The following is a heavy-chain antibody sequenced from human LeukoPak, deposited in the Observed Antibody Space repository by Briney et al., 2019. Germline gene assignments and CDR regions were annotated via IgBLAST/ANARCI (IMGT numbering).Heavy chain of an antibody. CDR3: ARNSITMVRGVLGDFDY. CDR1: GYTFTSYG. Sequence: ASVKVSCKASGYTFTSYGISWVRQAPGQGLEWMGWISAYNGNTNYAQKLQGRVTMTTDTSASTAYMELRSLRSDDTAVYYCARNSITMVRGVLGDFDYWGQGTLVTVSS. CDR2: ISAYNGNT. J-gene: IGHJ4*02. V-gene: IGHV1-18*01. D-gene: IGHD3-10*01.